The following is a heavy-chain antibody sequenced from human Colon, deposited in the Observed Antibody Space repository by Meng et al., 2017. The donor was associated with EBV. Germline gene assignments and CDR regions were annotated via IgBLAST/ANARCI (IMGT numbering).Heavy chain of an antibody. CDR3: GTLKYTSGFYGPAY. CDR1: GYTFTRYP. V-gene: IGHV7-4-1*02. J-gene: IGHJ4*02. D-gene: IGHD6-19*01. Sequence: VQLVQSGSELKKPGASVKVSCNASGYTFTRYPMNWVRQAPGQGLEWMGWISTNTGNPTYAQGFTGRFVFSVDTSVSTAYLQISSLKAEDTAVYYCGTLKYTSGFYGPAYWGQGALVTVSS. CDR2: ISTNTGNP.